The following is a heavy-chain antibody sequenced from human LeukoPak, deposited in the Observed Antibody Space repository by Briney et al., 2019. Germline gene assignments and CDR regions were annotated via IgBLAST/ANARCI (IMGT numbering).Heavy chain of an antibody. Sequence: SQTLSLTGTVSGGSISSGGYYWSWIRHHPGKGLEWIGYIYYSGSTYYNPSLKSRVTISVDTSKNQFSLKLSSVTAADTAVYYCARSARSGDYEGWFDPWGQGTLVTVSS. J-gene: IGHJ5*02. CDR2: IYYSGST. V-gene: IGHV4-31*03. CDR3: ARSARSGDYEGWFDP. CDR1: GGSISSGGYY. D-gene: IGHD4-17*01.